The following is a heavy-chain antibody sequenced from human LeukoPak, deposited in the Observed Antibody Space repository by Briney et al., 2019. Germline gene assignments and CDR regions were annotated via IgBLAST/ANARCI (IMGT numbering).Heavy chain of an antibody. Sequence: SETLSLTCTVSGGSISSYYWSGVRQPPGKGLEWMGYIYYSGSTNYNPPLKSRVTITIDTSKQQFPLKLISVTAADTAVYYCARVMYCGGDCYSGIFDYWGQGTLGTVSS. J-gene: IGHJ4*02. CDR2: IYYSGST. CDR1: GGSISSYY. D-gene: IGHD2-21*01. CDR3: ARVMYCGGDCYSGIFDY. V-gene: IGHV4-59*01.